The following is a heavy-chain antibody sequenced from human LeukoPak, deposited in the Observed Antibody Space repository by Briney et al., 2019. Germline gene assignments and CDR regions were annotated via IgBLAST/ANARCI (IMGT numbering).Heavy chain of an antibody. V-gene: IGHV4-59*08. J-gene: IGHJ4*02. D-gene: IGHD3-9*01. CDR2: IYYSGTT. Sequence: SETLSLTCTVSGGSISTYYWSWIRQPPGKGLEWIGYIYYSGTTNYNPSLKSRVTMSVDTSKNQFSLKLSSVTAAVTAVYYCARHYPRWLFDFWGQGTLVSVSS. CDR1: GGSISTYY. CDR3: ARHYPRWLFDF.